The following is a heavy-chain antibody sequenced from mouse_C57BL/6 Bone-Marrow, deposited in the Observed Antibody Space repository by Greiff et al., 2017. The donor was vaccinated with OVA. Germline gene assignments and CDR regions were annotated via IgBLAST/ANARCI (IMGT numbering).Heavy chain of an antibody. D-gene: IGHD1-2*01. Sequence: EVQGVESGGGLVQPKGSLKLSCAASGFSFNTYAMNWVRQAPGKGLEWVARIRSKSNNYATYYADSVKDRFTISRDDSESMLYLQMNNLKTEDTAMYYCVRHNYGPSWFAYWGQGTLVTVSA. CDR2: IRSKSNNYAT. V-gene: IGHV10-1*01. J-gene: IGHJ3*01. CDR3: VRHNYGPSWFAY. CDR1: GFSFNTYA.